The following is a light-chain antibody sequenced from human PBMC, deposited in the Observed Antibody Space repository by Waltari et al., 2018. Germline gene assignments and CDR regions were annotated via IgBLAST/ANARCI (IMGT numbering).Light chain of an antibody. V-gene: IGLV4-69*01. CDR3: QTWGTGSQV. CDR1: GEYSAYA. Sequence: LVLTQSPSASASLGASVKLTCSLPGEYSAYALAWHQRQPLKAPRFLMTVNSHGTHRKGDGFSERCSGSSSDLDRYLIISRLQSDDEADYFCQTWGTGSQVFGSGTKLTV. CDR2: VNSHGTH. J-gene: IGLJ3*02.